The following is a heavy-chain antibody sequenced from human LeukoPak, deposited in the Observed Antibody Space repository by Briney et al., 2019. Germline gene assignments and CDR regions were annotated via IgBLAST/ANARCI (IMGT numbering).Heavy chain of an antibody. Sequence: GGSLRLSCAASEFSISSYSMNWVRQAPGKGLEWVSSISGSSTHILYADSVKGRFTISRDDARNSLYLQMNSLRAEDTAVYYCAKFETRGNTDFDYWGQGTLVTVSS. CDR3: AKFETRGNTDFDY. J-gene: IGHJ4*02. D-gene: IGHD2/OR15-2a*01. V-gene: IGHV3-21*01. CDR2: ISGSSTHI. CDR1: EFSISSYS.